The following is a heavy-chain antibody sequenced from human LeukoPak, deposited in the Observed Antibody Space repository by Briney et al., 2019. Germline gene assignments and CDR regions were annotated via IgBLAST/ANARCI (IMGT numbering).Heavy chain of an antibody. CDR1: GFTLSNFA. CDR2: ISFDGNNQ. Sequence: PGRSLRLSCAASGFTLSNFAVHWIRQTPGKGLEWVALISFDGNNQYYSHSVKGRFTISRDYSKNTLYLQMNSLRIEDTAIYYCARDPSSRVTGDFWGQGTLVTVSS. D-gene: IGHD3-10*01. V-gene: IGHV3-30-3*01. J-gene: IGHJ4*02. CDR3: ARDPSSRVTGDF.